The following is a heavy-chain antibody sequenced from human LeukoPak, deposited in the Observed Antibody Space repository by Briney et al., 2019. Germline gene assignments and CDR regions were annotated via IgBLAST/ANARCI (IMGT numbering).Heavy chain of an antibody. D-gene: IGHD5-18*01. Sequence: GGSLRLSCAASGFTFSSYAMSWVRQAPGKGLEWVSAISGSGGSTYYADSVKGRFTISRDNAKNSLYLQMNSLRAEDTAVYYCASHTAMAIDAFDIWGQGTMVAVSS. V-gene: IGHV3-23*01. CDR3: ASHTAMAIDAFDI. CDR2: ISGSGGST. CDR1: GFTFSSYA. J-gene: IGHJ3*02.